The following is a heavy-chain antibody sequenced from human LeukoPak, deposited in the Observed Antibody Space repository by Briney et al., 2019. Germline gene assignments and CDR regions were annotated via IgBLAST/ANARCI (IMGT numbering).Heavy chain of an antibody. CDR3: ARDRGGSYDPYFDY. CDR1: GFTFRSYW. V-gene: IGHV3-74*01. J-gene: IGHJ4*02. Sequence: PGGSLRLSCAASGFTFRSYWMHWVRQAPGKGLVWVSRINSDGSSTSYADSVKGRFTISRDNAKNTPYLQMNSLRAEDTAVYYCARDRGGSYDPYFDYWGQGTLVTVSS. CDR2: INSDGSST. D-gene: IGHD1-26*01.